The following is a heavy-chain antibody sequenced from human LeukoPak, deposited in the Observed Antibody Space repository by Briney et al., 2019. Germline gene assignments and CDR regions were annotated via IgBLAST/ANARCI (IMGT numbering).Heavy chain of an antibody. CDR1: GFTLNTFW. CDR3: ASWGAGGNS. J-gene: IGHJ4*02. Sequence: GFLRLSFEAPGFTLNTFWMKWVRQVPGKGLDWVANINPDGSGKRYVDSVKGRFTIARDNADNSLSLQMNSLRAEDTAVYYCASWGAGGNSWGQGTLVTVSS. D-gene: IGHD3-16*01. CDR2: INPDGSGK. V-gene: IGHV3-7*01.